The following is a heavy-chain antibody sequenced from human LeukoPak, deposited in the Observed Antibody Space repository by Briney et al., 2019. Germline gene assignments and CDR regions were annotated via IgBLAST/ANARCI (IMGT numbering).Heavy chain of an antibody. J-gene: IGHJ4*02. V-gene: IGHV3-23*01. CDR1: GFTFADYA. CDR3: AKRGHYDKSVLRAPFDC. D-gene: IGHD3-22*01. Sequence: GGSLRLSCAASGFTFADYAISWVRQAPGKGLEWVSAITGSGDRSYYGDSVKGRFTISKVISKSTVYLQMNSLRDEDTAIYYCAKRGHYDKSVLRAPFDCWGQGTLVTVSS. CDR2: ITGSGDRS.